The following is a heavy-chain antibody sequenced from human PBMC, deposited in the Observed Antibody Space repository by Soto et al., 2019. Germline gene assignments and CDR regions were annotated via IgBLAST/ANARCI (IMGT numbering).Heavy chain of an antibody. CDR2: IYHSGST. Sequence: QVQLQESGPGLVKPSGTLSLTCAVSSGSISSSNWWSWVRQPPGKGLEWIGEIYHSGSTNYNPSLKSRVTISVDKSKNRFSLKLSSVTAADTAVYYCASGQYDFWSGYYHAGYYYYMDVWGKGTTVTVSS. D-gene: IGHD3-3*01. CDR1: SGSISSSNW. CDR3: ASGQYDFWSGYYHAGYYYYMDV. V-gene: IGHV4-4*02. J-gene: IGHJ6*03.